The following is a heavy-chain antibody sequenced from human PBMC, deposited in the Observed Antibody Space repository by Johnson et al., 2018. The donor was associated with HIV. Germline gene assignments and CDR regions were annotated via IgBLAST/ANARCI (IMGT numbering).Heavy chain of an antibody. CDR2: IRYDGSNK. V-gene: IGHV3-33*08. CDR3: ARAPQTYNWNYMMAVDM. Sequence: QVQLVESGGGLVQPGRSLRLSCAASGFTFSSYAMHWVRQAPGKGLEWVAFIRYDGSNKYYADSVKGRFTISRDISKNTLDLQMNSLRAEDTAVYYCARAPQTYNWNYMMAVDMWGQGTMVTVSS. D-gene: IGHD1-7*01. J-gene: IGHJ3*02. CDR1: GFTFSSYA.